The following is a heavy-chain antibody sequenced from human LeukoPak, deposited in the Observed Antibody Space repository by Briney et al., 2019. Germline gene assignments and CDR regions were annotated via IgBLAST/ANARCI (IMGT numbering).Heavy chain of an antibody. D-gene: IGHD3-22*01. Sequence: GESLKISCKGSGYSFTNYWIGWVRQMPGKGLEWMGIIYPGDSDTKYSPSFQGQVTISADKSISTAYLQWSSLKASDTAMYYCARGPNYYDHYYYMDVWGKGTTVTISS. V-gene: IGHV5-51*01. J-gene: IGHJ6*03. CDR1: GYSFTNYW. CDR3: ARGPNYYDHYYYMDV. CDR2: IYPGDSDT.